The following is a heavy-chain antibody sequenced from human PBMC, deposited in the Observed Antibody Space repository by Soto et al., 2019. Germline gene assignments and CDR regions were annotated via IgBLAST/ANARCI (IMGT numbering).Heavy chain of an antibody. CDR2: IHTTENT. CDR1: GDSIGSYY. Sequence: KPSETLSLTCTVSGDSIGSYYWSWIRQPAGKGMEWIGRIHTTENTNYNPSLRSRVTMSVDTSNNQFSLILTSLTAADTAVYYCARALTSAAGLYFDCWGQGTLVTVSS. CDR3: ARALTSAAGLYFDC. D-gene: IGHD6-13*01. V-gene: IGHV4-4*07. J-gene: IGHJ4*02.